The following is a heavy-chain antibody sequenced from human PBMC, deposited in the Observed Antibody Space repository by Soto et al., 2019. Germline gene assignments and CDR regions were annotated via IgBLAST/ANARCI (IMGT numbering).Heavy chain of an antibody. Sequence: SVKVSCKASGGTFSSYAISWVRQAPGQGLEWMGGIIPIFGTANYAQKFQGRVTITADKSTSTAYMELSSLRSEDTAVYYCARGGYSYGDQNYYYYGMDVWGQGTTVTVSS. D-gene: IGHD5-18*01. CDR3: ARGGYSYGDQNYYYYGMDV. CDR1: GGTFSSYA. CDR2: IIPIFGTA. V-gene: IGHV1-69*06. J-gene: IGHJ6*02.